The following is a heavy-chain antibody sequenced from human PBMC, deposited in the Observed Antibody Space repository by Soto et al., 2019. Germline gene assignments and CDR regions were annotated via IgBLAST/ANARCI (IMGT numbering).Heavy chain of an antibody. J-gene: IGHJ6*02. CDR1: GGSISSGDYY. CDR2: IYYSGST. D-gene: IGHD3-16*02. Sequence: PSETLSLTCTVSGGSISSGDYYWSWIRQPPGEGLEWIGYIYYSGSTYYNPSLKSRVTISVDTSKNQFSLKLSSVTAADTAVYYCARGGDDYVWGSYRPGNDYYYYGMDVWGQGTTVTVSS. CDR3: ARGGDDYVWGSYRPGNDYYYYGMDV. V-gene: IGHV4-30-4*01.